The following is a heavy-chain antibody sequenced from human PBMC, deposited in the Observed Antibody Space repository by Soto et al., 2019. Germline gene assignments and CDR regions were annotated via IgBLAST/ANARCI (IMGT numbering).Heavy chain of an antibody. J-gene: IGHJ6*02. Sequence: SETLSLTCTVSGGSISSGGYYWSGIRQHPGKGLEWIGYIYYSGSTYYNPSLKSRVTISVDTSKNQFSLKLSSVTAADTAVYYCAGGGGVVVAATLPAEYYYYYYGMDVWGQGTTVTV. CDR3: AGGGGVVVAATLPAEYYYYYYGMDV. V-gene: IGHV4-31*03. CDR2: IYYSGST. D-gene: IGHD2-15*01. CDR1: GGSISSGGYY.